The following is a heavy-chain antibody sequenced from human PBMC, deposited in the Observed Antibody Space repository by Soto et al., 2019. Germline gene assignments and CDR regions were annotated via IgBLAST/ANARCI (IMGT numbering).Heavy chain of an antibody. D-gene: IGHD4-17*01. CDR2: IYWDDDK. Sequence: QITLKESGPTLVRPAQTLTLTCDFSGFSLSTYHMGVAWIRQPPGQALEWLALIYWDDDKRYSPSLKDSLAISKDTSSNQVVLTITNIDPGDSATYFCEHAGDYDLMTFDHWGPGTLVTVSS. CDR3: EHAGDYDLMTFDH. V-gene: IGHV2-5*02. CDR1: GFSLSTYHMG. J-gene: IGHJ4*02.